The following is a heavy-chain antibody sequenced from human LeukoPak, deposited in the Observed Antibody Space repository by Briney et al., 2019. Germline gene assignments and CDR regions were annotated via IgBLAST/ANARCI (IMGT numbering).Heavy chain of an antibody. J-gene: IGHJ3*02. Sequence: GGSLRLSCAASGFTFSSYAMSWVRQAPGKGLEWVSVIYSGGSTYYADSVKGRFTISRNNFKNTLYLQMNSLRAEDTAVYYCAREGYCSGGSCRDAFDIWGQGTMVTVSS. CDR2: IYSGGST. CDR1: GFTFSSYA. CDR3: AREGYCSGGSCRDAFDI. V-gene: IGHV3-53*01. D-gene: IGHD2-15*01.